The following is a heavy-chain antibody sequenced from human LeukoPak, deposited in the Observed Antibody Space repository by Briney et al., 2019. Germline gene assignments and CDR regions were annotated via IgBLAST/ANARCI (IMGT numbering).Heavy chain of an antibody. CDR1: GFTFSSHG. V-gene: IGHV3-23*01. Sequence: GGSLRLSCAASGFTFSSHGMSWVRQAPGKGLEWVSGISGSGGSTYHADSVKGRFTMSRDNSKSTLYLQLKSLRAEDTAVYYCARVRHDGSPYFDYWGQGTLVTVSS. D-gene: IGHD3-22*01. CDR2: ISGSGGST. J-gene: IGHJ4*02. CDR3: ARVRHDGSPYFDY.